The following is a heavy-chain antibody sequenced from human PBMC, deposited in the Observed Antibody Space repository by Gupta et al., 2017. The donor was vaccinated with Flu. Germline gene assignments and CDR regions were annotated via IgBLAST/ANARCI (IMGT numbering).Heavy chain of an antibody. CDR2: IYYSGST. Sequence: QVQLQESGPGLVKPSETLSLTCTVSGGSISSYYWSWIRQPPGKGLEWIGYIYYSGSTNYNPSLKSRVTISVDTSKNQFSLKLSSVTAADTAVYYCARKGGISNWYFDLWGRGTLVTVSS. V-gene: IGHV4-59*08. J-gene: IGHJ2*01. CDR3: ARKGGISNWYFDL. D-gene: IGHD1-26*01. CDR1: GGSISSYY.